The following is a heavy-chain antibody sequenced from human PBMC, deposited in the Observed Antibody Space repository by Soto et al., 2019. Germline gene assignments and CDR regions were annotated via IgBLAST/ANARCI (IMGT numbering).Heavy chain of an antibody. D-gene: IGHD2-2*01. J-gene: IGHJ4*02. CDR1: GDSIRSYY. Sequence: QVQLQESGPGLEKPSETLSLTCSVSGDSIRSYYWSWIRQPPGKGLEWVGYISHSGGTKYNPSVKSRVTISMDTSRNQLSLRMTSVTADDTAFYYCTRGGSGYSSTWAAHWGQGTLVTVSS. V-gene: IGHV4-59*01. CDR2: ISHSGGT. CDR3: TRGGSGYSSTWAAH.